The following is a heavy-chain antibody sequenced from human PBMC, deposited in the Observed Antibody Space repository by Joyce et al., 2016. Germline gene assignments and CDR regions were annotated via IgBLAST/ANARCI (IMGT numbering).Heavy chain of an antibody. D-gene: IGHD2-2*01. CDR3: SRQTVSCHDF. Sequence: EVQLVESGGGLVQPGGSLKLSCAASGFTFSGFHMHWFRQAPGKGLEWVGHIRSKRDNYATHYGASVRGRFTISRDDSKNTAYLEMTGLTIEDTAMYYCSRQTVSCHDFWGQGALVTVSS. CDR1: GFTFSGFH. CDR2: IRSKRDNYAT. J-gene: IGHJ4*02. V-gene: IGHV3-73*02.